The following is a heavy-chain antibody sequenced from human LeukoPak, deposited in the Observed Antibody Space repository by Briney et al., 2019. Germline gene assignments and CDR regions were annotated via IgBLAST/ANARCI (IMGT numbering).Heavy chain of an antibody. CDR3: ARARTSEYQLPQMDAFDI. CDR2: ISAYNGNT. V-gene: IGHV1-18*01. J-gene: IGHJ3*02. D-gene: IGHD2-2*01. CDR1: GYTFTSYG. Sequence: GASVKVSCKASGYTFTSYGISWVRQAPGQGLEWMGWISAYNGNTNYAQKLQGRVTMTTDTSTSTAYMELRSLRSDDTAVYYCARARTSEYQLPQMDAFDIWGQGTMVTVSS.